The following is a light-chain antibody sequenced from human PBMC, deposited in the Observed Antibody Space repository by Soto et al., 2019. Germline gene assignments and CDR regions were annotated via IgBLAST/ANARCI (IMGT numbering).Light chain of an antibody. CDR1: SSDIGTYNY. CDR3: SSYTTSSTQV. J-gene: IGLJ3*02. Sequence: QSALPQPASVSGSPGQSITISCTGTSSDIGTYNYASWYQQHPGKVPKLMIYEVSNRPSGVSNRFSGSKSGNTASLAISGLQAEDEADYYCSSYTTSSTQVFGGGTKLTVL. CDR2: EVS. V-gene: IGLV2-14*01.